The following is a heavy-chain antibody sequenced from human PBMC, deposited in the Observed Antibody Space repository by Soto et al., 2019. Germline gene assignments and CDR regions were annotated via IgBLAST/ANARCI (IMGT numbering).Heavy chain of an antibody. CDR2: IYYSGST. CDR3: ARHYYGSGSFHFDY. CDR1: GGSISSYY. Sequence: SETLFLTCTVSGGSISSYYWSWIRQPPGKGLEWIGYIYYSGSTNYNPSLKSRVTISVDTSKNQFSLKLSSVTAADTAVYYCARHYYGSGSFHFDYWGQGTLVTVSS. J-gene: IGHJ4*02. D-gene: IGHD3-10*01. V-gene: IGHV4-59*08.